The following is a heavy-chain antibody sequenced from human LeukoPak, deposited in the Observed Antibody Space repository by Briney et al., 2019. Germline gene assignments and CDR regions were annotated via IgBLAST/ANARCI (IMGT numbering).Heavy chain of an antibody. D-gene: IGHD1-26*01. J-gene: IGHJ4*02. V-gene: IGHV4-59*01. Sequence: SETLSLTCTVSGGSISSYYWSWIRQPPGKGLEWIGYIYYSGSTNYNPSLKSRVTISVDTSKNQFSLKLSSVTAADTAVYYCARHQMGGGYFDYWGQGTLVTVSS. CDR3: ARHQMGGGYFDY. CDR1: GGSISSYY. CDR2: IYYSGST.